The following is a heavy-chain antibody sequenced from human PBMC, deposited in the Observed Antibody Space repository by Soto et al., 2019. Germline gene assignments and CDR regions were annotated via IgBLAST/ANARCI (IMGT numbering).Heavy chain of an antibody. CDR3: ARTFVGSSGFKYYFDY. D-gene: IGHD6-19*01. CDR2: IYYSGST. CDR1: GGSISSSSYY. V-gene: IGHV4-39*01. Sequence: KPSETLSLTCTVSGGSISSSSYYWGWIRQPPGKGLEWIGSIYYSGSTYYNPSLKSRVTISVDTSKNQFSLKLSSVTAADTAVYYCARTFVGSSGFKYYFDYWGQGTLVTVSS. J-gene: IGHJ4*02.